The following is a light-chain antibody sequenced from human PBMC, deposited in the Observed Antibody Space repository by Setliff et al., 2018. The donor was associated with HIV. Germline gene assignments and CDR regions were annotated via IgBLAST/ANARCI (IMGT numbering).Light chain of an antibody. CDR1: GSDVATSKY. V-gene: IGLV2-14*03. CDR3: SIHRSRGYV. Sequence: QSVLTQPASVSGSPGQSITISCTGTGSDVATSKYVSWYQQHPGKAPKLIIYDIVTRPSGVSNRFSGSKSGGTASLTISGLQAEDEADYYCSIHRSRGYVFGSGTSHRP. CDR2: DIV. J-gene: IGLJ1*01.